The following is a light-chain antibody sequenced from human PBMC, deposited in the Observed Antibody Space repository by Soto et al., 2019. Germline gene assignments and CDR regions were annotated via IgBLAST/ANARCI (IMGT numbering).Light chain of an antibody. CDR1: QSVSSSY. J-gene: IGKJ2*01. Sequence: PGERATLSCRASQSVSSSYLAWYQHKPGQAPRLLIYGASSRATGXPXXXXXXGSGTDFTLTISRLEPADFAVYYXXXXXXXQYTFGQGTKLEIK. CDR3: XXXXXXQYT. CDR2: GAS. V-gene: IGKV3-20*01.